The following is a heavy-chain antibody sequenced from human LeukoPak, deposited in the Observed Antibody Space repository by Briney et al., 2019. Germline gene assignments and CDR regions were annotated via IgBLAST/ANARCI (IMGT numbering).Heavy chain of an antibody. CDR2: IHYRGST. D-gene: IGHD3-22*01. V-gene: IGHV4-59*01. Sequence: SETLSLTCTVSGDSISSYYWSWIRQPPGKGLEWIGYIHYRGSTTYNSSLKSRVTISVDTSKNQFSLKLSSVTAADTAIYYCAREIHDSTGSPNWFDPWGQGTLVTVSS. CDR3: AREIHDSTGSPNWFDP. CDR1: GDSISSYY. J-gene: IGHJ5*01.